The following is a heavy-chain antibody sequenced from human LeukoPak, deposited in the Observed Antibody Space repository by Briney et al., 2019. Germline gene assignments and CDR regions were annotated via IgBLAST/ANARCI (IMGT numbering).Heavy chain of an antibody. Sequence: SGGSLRLSCAASGFTFSSYDMHWVRQATGKGLEWVSAIGTAGDTYYPGSVKGRFTISRDNAKNSVYLQMNSLGAEDTAVYYCAREDFVVVPVANKKQSYYFYMDVWGKGTTVTVSS. D-gene: IGHD2-2*01. CDR2: IGTAGDT. CDR3: AREDFVVVPVANKKQSYYFYMDV. CDR1: GFTFSSYD. J-gene: IGHJ6*03. V-gene: IGHV3-13*01.